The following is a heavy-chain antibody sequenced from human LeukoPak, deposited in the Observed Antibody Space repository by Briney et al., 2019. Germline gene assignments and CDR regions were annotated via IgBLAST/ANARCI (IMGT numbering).Heavy chain of an antibody. D-gene: IGHD3-3*01. CDR1: GYTFTGYY. Sequence: ASVKVSCKASGYTFTGYYMHWVRQAPGQGLEWMGWINPNSGGTNYAQKFQGRVTMTRDTSISTAYMELSRLRSDDTAVYYCARAYYDFWSGYYPPLPMDVWGKGTTATVSS. CDR2: INPNSGGT. CDR3: ARAYYDFWSGYYPPLPMDV. V-gene: IGHV1-2*02. J-gene: IGHJ6*03.